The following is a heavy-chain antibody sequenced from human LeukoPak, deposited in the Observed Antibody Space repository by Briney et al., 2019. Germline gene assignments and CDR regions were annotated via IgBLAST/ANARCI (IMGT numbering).Heavy chain of an antibody. CDR2: INHSGIT. CDR1: GGSFSGYY. Sequence: SETLSLTCAVYGGSFSGYYWSWIRQPPGKGLEWMGEINHSGITNYSPSLKRRVSISEDTSKNQFSLKLSSVTAADTAVYYCARAPGRPAAVFDYWGQGTLVTVSP. D-gene: IGHD2-2*01. J-gene: IGHJ4*02. V-gene: IGHV4-34*01. CDR3: ARAPGRPAAVFDY.